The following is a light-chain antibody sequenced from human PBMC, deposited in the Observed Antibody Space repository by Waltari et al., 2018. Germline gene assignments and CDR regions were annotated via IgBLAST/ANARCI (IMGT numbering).Light chain of an antibody. Sequence: QKVTISCSGSNSNIGKSYVAWYQHLPGTAPKLLIYDNTQRPSGIPDRFSGSKSGTSATLGITGLQIGDEADYYCGTWDTSLSAGVFGGGTKLTVL. J-gene: IGLJ3*02. CDR3: GTWDTSLSAGV. V-gene: IGLV1-51*01. CDR2: DNT. CDR1: NSNIGKSY.